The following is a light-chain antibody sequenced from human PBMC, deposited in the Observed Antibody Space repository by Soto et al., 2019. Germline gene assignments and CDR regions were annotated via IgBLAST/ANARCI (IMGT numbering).Light chain of an antibody. V-gene: IGLV2-11*01. CDR1: SSDVGGYNY. CDR2: AVS. Sequence: SALTQPRSVSGSPGQSVTISCTGTSSDVGGYNYVSWYQQHPGRAPKLMISAVSARPSGVPDRFSGSRSGNTASLTISGLQAEDEADYYCCSYAGTYTWVFGGGTKLTVL. CDR3: CSYAGTYTWV. J-gene: IGLJ3*02.